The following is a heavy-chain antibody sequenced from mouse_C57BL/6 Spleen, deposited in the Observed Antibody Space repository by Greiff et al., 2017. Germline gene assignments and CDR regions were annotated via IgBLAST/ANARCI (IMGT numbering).Heavy chain of an antibody. CDR3: ARDRPGAPYFDY. CDR1: GFTFSSYA. J-gene: IGHJ2*01. V-gene: IGHV5-4*01. Sequence: EVQLVESGGGLVKPGGSLKLSCAASGFTFSSYAMSWVRQTPEKRLEWVATISDGGSYTYYPDNVKGRFTISRDNAKNNLYLQMSHLKSEDTAMYYCARDRPGAPYFDYWGQGTTLTVSS. D-gene: IGHD4-1*01. CDR2: ISDGGSYT.